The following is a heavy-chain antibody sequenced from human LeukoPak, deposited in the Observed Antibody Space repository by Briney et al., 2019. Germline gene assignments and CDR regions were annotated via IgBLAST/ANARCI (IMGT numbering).Heavy chain of an antibody. CDR2: IYSGGST. V-gene: IGHV3-53*05. D-gene: IGHD6-13*01. CDR3: AKIYDRAGFYYYYYMDV. J-gene: IGHJ6*03. CDR1: GFTVSSNY. Sequence: LSGGSLRLSCAASGFTVSSNYMSWVRQAPGKGLEWVSVIYSGGSTYYADSVKGRFTISRDNSKNTLYLQMNSLRAEDTAVYYCAKIYDRAGFYYYYYMDVWGKGTTVTVSS.